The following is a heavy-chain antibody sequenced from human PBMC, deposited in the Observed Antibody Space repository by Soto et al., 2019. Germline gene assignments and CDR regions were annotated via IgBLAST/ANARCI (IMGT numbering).Heavy chain of an antibody. V-gene: IGHV4-31*03. CDR3: ARENYYDSSGYPYYFDY. J-gene: IGHJ4*02. CDR1: GGSISSGGYY. Sequence: TLSLTCTVSGGSISSGGYYWSWIRQHPGKGLEWIGYIYYSGSTYYNPSLMSRVTISVDTSKNQYSLKLSSVTAADTAVYYCARENYYDSSGYPYYFDYWGQGTLVTVSS. CDR2: IYYSGST. D-gene: IGHD3-22*01.